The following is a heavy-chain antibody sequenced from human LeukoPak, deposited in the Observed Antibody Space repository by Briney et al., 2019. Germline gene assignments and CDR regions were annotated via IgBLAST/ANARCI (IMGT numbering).Heavy chain of an antibody. Sequence: SETLSLTCTVSGGSISSYYWSWIRQPPGKGLEWIGYIYYSGSTNYNPSLKSRVTISVDTSKNQFSLKLSSVTAADTAMYYCARVSRGNSVGGDYRGQGTLVTVSS. CDR1: GGSISSYY. D-gene: IGHD4-23*01. V-gene: IGHV4-59*01. CDR2: IYYSGST. J-gene: IGHJ4*02. CDR3: ARVSRGNSVGGDY.